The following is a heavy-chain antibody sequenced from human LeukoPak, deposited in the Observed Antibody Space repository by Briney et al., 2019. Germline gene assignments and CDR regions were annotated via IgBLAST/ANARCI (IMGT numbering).Heavy chain of an antibody. CDR2: ISSDGSSA. CDR1: GFTFGSYN. Sequence: GGSLRLSCAASGFTFGSYNMHWIRQAPGKGLVWVSRISSDGSSATYADSAKGRFTVSRDNAKNTLYLQIDSLRDDDTAVYYCTGGDCSSISCPQDWFDPWGQGTLVTVSS. D-gene: IGHD2-2*01. V-gene: IGHV3-74*01. J-gene: IGHJ5*02. CDR3: TGGDCSSISCPQDWFDP.